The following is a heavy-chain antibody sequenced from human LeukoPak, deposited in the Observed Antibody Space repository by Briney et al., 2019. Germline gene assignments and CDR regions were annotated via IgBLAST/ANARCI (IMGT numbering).Heavy chain of an antibody. Sequence: GGSLRLSCAASGFTFSSYAMHWVRQAPGKGLEWVAVISYDGSNKYYADSVKGRFTISRDNSKNTLYLQMNSLRAEDTAVYYCARDSVGATTGTLDYWGQGTLVTVSS. CDR3: ARDSVGATTGTLDY. CDR1: GFTFSSYA. V-gene: IGHV3-30-3*01. CDR2: ISYDGSNK. J-gene: IGHJ4*02. D-gene: IGHD1-26*01.